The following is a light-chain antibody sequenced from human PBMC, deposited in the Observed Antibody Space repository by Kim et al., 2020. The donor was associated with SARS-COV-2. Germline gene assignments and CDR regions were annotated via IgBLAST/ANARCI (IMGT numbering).Light chain of an antibody. CDR2: DVI. V-gene: IGLV2-14*01. CDR1: SSDVGGYNY. J-gene: IGLJ3*02. CDR3: SSYTSSNTWV. Sequence: QPASVSGSPGQSITISCTGTSSDVGGYNYVSWYQQHPGKAPRLLIYDVIKRPSGVSNRFSGSKSGYTASLTISGLQAEDEADYYCSSYTSSNTWVFGGGTQLTVL.